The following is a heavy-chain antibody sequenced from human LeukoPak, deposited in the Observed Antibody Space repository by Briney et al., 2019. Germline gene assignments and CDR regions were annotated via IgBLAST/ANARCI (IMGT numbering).Heavy chain of an antibody. D-gene: IGHD6-13*01. CDR2: INTNTGNP. V-gene: IGHV7-4-1*04. Sequence: ASVKVSCKASGYTFTNYAMNWVRQAPGQGLEWMGWINTNTGNPTYAQGFTGRFVFSLDTSVSMAYLQISSLKAEDTAVYYCARDQGSVWAAAGTGNYYYGMDVWGQGTTVTVSS. J-gene: IGHJ6*02. CDR3: ARDQGSVWAAAGTGNYYYGMDV. CDR1: GYTFTNYA.